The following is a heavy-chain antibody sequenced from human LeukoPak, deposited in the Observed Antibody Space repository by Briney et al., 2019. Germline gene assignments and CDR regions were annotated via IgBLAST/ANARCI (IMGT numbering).Heavy chain of an antibody. Sequence: GGSLRLSCAASGFTFSSYAMSWVRQAPGKGLEWVSAISGSGGSTYYADSVKGRFTISRDNSKNTLYLQMNSLRAEDTAVYYCATFWVRIAAAGLDYWGQGTLVTVSS. D-gene: IGHD6-13*01. CDR1: GFTFSSYA. V-gene: IGHV3-23*01. J-gene: IGHJ4*02. CDR3: ATFWVRIAAAGLDY. CDR2: ISGSGGST.